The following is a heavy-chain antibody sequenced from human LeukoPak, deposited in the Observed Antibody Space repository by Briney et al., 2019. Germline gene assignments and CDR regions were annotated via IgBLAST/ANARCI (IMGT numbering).Heavy chain of an antibody. Sequence: SETLSLTCTVSGDSISGYYWSWIRQPPGKGLEWIGEVNHSGGTNYNPSLKSRVTISVDTSKNQFSLKLSSVTAADTAVYYCARAYDIFPFDPWGQGTLVTVSS. CDR1: GDSISGYY. CDR2: VNHSGGT. CDR3: ARAYDIFPFDP. V-gene: IGHV4-34*01. J-gene: IGHJ5*02. D-gene: IGHD3-9*01.